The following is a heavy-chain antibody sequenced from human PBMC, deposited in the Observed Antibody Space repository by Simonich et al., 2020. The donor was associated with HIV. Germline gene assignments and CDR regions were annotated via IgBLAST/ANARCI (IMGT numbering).Heavy chain of an antibody. CDR3: ARRHPTTVTTPYFDY. Sequence: QVQLQQWGAGLLKPSATLSLTSAVYGGSFSGYSWSWIRQPPRKGLKWIGEITHSGTTNYNPSLKSRVTISVDTSKNQFSRKLSSVTAADTAVYYCARRHPTTVTTPYFDYWGQGTLVTVSS. D-gene: IGHD4-17*01. CDR1: GGSFSGYS. V-gene: IGHV4-34*01. J-gene: IGHJ4*02. CDR2: ITHSGTT.